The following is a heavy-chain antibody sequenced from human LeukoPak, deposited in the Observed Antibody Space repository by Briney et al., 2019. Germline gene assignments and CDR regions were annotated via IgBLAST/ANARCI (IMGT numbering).Heavy chain of an antibody. V-gene: IGHV5-51*01. CDR3: AKQRNNNATS. CDR1: GYTFTNYW. CDR2: IDPRDSDT. D-gene: IGHD1-14*01. J-gene: IGHJ5*02. Sequence: GESLKISCKGSGYTFTNYWIGWVRQMPGEGLEWMGIIDPRDSDTRYSPSFQGQVTISVDRSISTAYLQWSSLKASDTAIYYCAKQRNNNATSWGQGTLVTVSS.